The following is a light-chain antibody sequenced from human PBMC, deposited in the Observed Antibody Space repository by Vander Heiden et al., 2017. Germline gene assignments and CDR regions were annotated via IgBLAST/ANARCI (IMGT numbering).Light chain of an antibody. CDR1: NSNIGNNY. CDR3: ATWDSSLTTGV. V-gene: IGLV1-51*01. J-gene: IGLJ1*01. CDR2: DNN. Sequence: QSVFTHPPSVSAAPGQKVTISCSGNNSNIGNNYVSWYQQLPGTAPKLLIYDNNKRPSVIPDRFSGSKSGTSATLGITGLQSGDEADYYCATWDSSLTTGVFGAGTKVSVL.